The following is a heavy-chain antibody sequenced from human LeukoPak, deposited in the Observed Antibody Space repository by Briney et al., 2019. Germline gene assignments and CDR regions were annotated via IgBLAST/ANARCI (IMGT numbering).Heavy chain of an antibody. Sequence: ASVKVSCKASGYTFTSYAMHWVRQAPGQRLEWMGWINAGNGNTKYSQKFQGRVTITRDTSASTAYMELSSLRSEDTAVYYCARDLYCSGGSCYYLDYWGQGTLVTVSS. D-gene: IGHD2-15*01. V-gene: IGHV1-3*01. J-gene: IGHJ4*02. CDR1: GYTFTSYA. CDR3: ARDLYCSGGSCYYLDY. CDR2: INAGNGNT.